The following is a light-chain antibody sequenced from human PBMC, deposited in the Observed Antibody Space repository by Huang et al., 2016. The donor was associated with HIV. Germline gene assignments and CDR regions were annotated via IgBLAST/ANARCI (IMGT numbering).Light chain of an antibody. J-gene: IGKJ5*01. CDR3: QQRNSWPPIT. CDR1: QSVGSN. Sequence: DIVLTQSPATLSLSPGERATLSCRASQSVGSNLAWYQHKPGQAPRLLIYDASNRASGSPARFSGSGSGTDFTLTVNILEPEDSALYYCQQRNSWPPITFGQGTRLEIK. CDR2: DAS. V-gene: IGKV3-11*01.